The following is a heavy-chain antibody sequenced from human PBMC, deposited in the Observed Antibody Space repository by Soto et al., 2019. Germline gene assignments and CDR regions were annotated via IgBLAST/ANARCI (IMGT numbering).Heavy chain of an antibody. Sequence: QITLKEPGPTLVRPTQTLTLTCTVSGFSLRTDAVGVAWIRQSPGKALEWLGIIYWNGEKRYKSSLQTRLTITRDTSKNQVVLTMTDMAPLDTATYFCAHRIAAPGRTLDYWGQGVLVTVSS. D-gene: IGHD6-13*01. CDR3: AHRIAAPGRTLDY. J-gene: IGHJ4*02. CDR2: IYWNGEK. CDR1: GFSLRTDAVG. V-gene: IGHV2-5*01.